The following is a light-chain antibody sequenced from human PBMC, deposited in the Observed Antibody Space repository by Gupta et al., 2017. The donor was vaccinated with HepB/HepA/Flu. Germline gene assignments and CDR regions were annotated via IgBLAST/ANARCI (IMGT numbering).Light chain of an antibody. CDR3: QQTYSDSPT. J-gene: IGKJ3*01. Sequence: DIQMTQSPYSLSASVGDRVTIACRSSQSILRYLNWFQKKPGKAPNLLIYTASSLQSGVPSRFSGGGSGTDFTLNISSLQPEDFATYYCQQTYSDSPTFGPGTTVDVK. CDR2: TAS. CDR1: QSILRY. V-gene: IGKV1-39*01.